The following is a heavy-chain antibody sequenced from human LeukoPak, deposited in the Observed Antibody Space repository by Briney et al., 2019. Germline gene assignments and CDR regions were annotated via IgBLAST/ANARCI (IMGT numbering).Heavy chain of an antibody. CDR1: GFTFNSYA. D-gene: IGHD3-9*01. CDR3: AKGGLTGYNRDAFDI. Sequence: PGGSLRLSCAAAGFTFNSYAMSWVRQAPGKGLEWVSAISGSGGSTYYADSVKGRFTISRDNSKNTLYPQMNSLRAEDTAVYYCAKGGLTGYNRDAFDIWGQGTMATVSS. CDR2: ISGSGGST. V-gene: IGHV3-23*01. J-gene: IGHJ3*02.